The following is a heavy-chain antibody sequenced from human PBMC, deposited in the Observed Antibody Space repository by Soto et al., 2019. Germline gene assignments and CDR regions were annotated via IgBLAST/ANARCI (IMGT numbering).Heavy chain of an antibody. CDR3: ARGGYVSAVNLY. V-gene: IGHV3-74*01. J-gene: IGHJ4*02. CDR1: GFTFSSYW. Sequence: EVQLVESGGGLAQPGGSLRLSCAASGFTFSSYWMHWVRQAPGKGLVWVSCINSDGSATSYADSVKGRFTISRDNAKNNLYLRMNSLRVEDTAIYFCARGGYVSAVNLYWGQGTMVTVS. CDR2: INSDGSAT. D-gene: IGHD3-10*01.